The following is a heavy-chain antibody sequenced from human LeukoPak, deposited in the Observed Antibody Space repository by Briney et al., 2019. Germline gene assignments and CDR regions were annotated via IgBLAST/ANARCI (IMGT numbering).Heavy chain of an antibody. CDR3: AREGGDIAAAGTPYYFDY. J-gene: IGHJ4*02. CDR1: GGSISSYY. Sequence: PSETLSLTCTVSGGSISSYYWSWIRQPPGKGLEWIGYIYYSGSTNYNPSLKSRVTISVDTSKNQFSLKLSSVTAADTAVYYCAREGGDIAAAGTPYYFDYWGQGTLVTVSS. V-gene: IGHV4-59*01. D-gene: IGHD6-13*01. CDR2: IYYSGST.